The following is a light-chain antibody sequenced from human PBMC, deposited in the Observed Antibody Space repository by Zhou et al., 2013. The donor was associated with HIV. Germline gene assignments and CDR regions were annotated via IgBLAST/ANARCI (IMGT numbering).Light chain of an antibody. J-gene: IGKJ4*01. Sequence: DIQLTQSPSSLSASVGDRVTISCRASQAIDNYLAWYQQKPGKVPKLLIFAASTLQPGVPSRFSGSGSGTDFTLTISSLQPEDVATYYCQKYYNAPQPFGGGTKVEIK. CDR2: AAS. CDR3: QKYYNAPQP. CDR1: QAIDNY. V-gene: IGKV1-27*01.